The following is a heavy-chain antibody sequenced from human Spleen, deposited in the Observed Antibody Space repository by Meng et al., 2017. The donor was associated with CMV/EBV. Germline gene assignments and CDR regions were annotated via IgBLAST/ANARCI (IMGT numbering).Heavy chain of an antibody. CDR2: VNPNSGGT. Sequence: ASVKVSCKASGFTFTGYYMHWVRQAPGQGLEWMGWVNPNSGGTHCVKKFQDRVIMTSDTSVKTVYMELNGLTSDDTAVYYCARDASSSLDNWGQGTLVTVSS. V-gene: IGHV1-2*02. D-gene: IGHD2-2*01. J-gene: IGHJ4*02. CDR3: ARDASSSLDN. CDR1: GFTFTGYY.